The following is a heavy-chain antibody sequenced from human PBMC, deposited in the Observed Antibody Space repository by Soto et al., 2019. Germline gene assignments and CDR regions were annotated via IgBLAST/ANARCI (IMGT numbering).Heavy chain of an antibody. J-gene: IGHJ4*02. CDR3: VSDPNWEWGY. CDR1: GFVFARND. CDR2: INYSGVST. D-gene: IGHD1-26*01. V-gene: IGHV3-23*01. Sequence: GGSLRLSCAASGFVFARNDMNWVRQRPGKGLEWVSNINYSGVSTYYSDAVKGQFTISRDNSRNILHLEMNSLTVDDTAVYYCVSDPNWEWGYWGQGTPVTVSS.